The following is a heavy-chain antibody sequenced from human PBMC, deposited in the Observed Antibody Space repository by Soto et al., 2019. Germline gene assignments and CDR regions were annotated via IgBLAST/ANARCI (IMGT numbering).Heavy chain of an antibody. CDR1: GYTFTGYY. CDR2: INPNSGGT. Sequence: ASVKVSCKASGYTFTGYYMHWVRQAPGQGLEWKGWINPNSGGTNYAQKFQGWVTMTRDTSISTAYMELSSLRSEDTAVYYCARDKYGSTVTTSFDYWGQGTLVTVSS. V-gene: IGHV1-2*04. CDR3: ARDKYGSTVTTSFDY. J-gene: IGHJ4*02. D-gene: IGHD4-17*01.